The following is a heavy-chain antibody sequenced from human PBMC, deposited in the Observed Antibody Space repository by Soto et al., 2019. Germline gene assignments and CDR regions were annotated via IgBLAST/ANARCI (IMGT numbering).Heavy chain of an antibody. Sequence: QVQLQESGPGLVKPSQTLSLTCTVSGGSISSGGYHWTWIRQHPGKGLEWIGYIYYTGSTYYNPSLKSRVTISVDTSKNQFSMRLSSVTAADPAVYYCARGIRTIDYWGQGTLVTVSS. V-gene: IGHV4-31*03. J-gene: IGHJ4*02. CDR3: ARGIRTIDY. CDR1: GGSISSGGYH. CDR2: IYYTGST.